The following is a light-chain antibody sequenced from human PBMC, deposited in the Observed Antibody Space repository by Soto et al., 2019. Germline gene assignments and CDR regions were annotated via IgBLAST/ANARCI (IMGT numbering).Light chain of an antibody. J-gene: IGKJ1*01. CDR3: QHYNSYSEA. V-gene: IGKV1-5*03. Sequence: DIQMTQSPSTLSGSVGDRVTITCRASQTISSWLAWYQQKPGKAHKLLIYKASTLRSGVPSRFSGSGSGTEFTLTTSSLQPGDFATYYCQHYNSYSEAFGQGTKVDIK. CDR2: KAS. CDR1: QTISSW.